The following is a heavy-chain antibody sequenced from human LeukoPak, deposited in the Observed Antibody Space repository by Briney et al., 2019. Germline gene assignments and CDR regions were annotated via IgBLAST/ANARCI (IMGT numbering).Heavy chain of an antibody. J-gene: IGHJ4*02. Sequence: TGGSLRLSCSASGFTFSTYAMHWVRQAPGEGLEYVSAISDNGGSTYYADFVKGRFTISRDNSKNMLYLQMSSLRAEDTAVYYCVKGKGGRPGVVTYNVFDFWGQGTLVTVSS. CDR3: VKGKGGRPGVVTYNVFDF. CDR2: ISDNGGST. CDR1: GFTFSTYA. D-gene: IGHD3-3*01. V-gene: IGHV3-64D*06.